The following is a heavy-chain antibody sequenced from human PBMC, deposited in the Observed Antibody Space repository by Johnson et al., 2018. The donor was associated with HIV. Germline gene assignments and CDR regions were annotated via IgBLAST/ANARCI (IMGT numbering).Heavy chain of an antibody. J-gene: IGHJ3*02. CDR1: GFTFSSYA. Sequence: QVQLVESGGGVVRPGGSLRLSCAASGFTFSSYAMHWVRQAPGKGLEWVAVISDDGSNKYYAASVKGRFIVSSDNAKNSLFLQMNSLRAEDTAVYYCAREALDAFDIWGQGTMVTVSS. CDR3: AREALDAFDI. V-gene: IGHV3-30-3*01. CDR2: ISDDGSNK.